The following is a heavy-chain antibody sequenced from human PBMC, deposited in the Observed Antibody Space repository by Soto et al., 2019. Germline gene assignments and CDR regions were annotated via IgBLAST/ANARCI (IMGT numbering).Heavy chain of an antibody. J-gene: IGHJ5*02. CDR2: ISAYNGNT. V-gene: IGHV1-18*01. CDR3: ARDTSRIDVDGFHWFDT. Sequence: ASVKVSCKASGYTFTSYGISWVRQAPGQGLEWMGWISAYNGNTNYAQKLQGRVTMTTDTSTSTAYMELRSLRSDDTAVYYCARDTSRIDVDGFHWFDTWGQGTLVTVSS. CDR1: GYTFTSYG. D-gene: IGHD2-2*01.